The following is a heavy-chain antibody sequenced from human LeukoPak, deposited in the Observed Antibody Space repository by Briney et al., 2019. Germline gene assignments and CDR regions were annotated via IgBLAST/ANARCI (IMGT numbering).Heavy chain of an antibody. V-gene: IGHV4-59*08. Sequence: PSETLSLTCTVSGGSISSYYWSWIRQPPGKGLEWIGYIYYSRSTNYNPSLKSRVTISVDTSKNQFSLKLSSVTAAGTAVYYCARAVADAFDIWGQGTMVTVSS. J-gene: IGHJ3*02. CDR1: GGSISSYY. CDR3: ARAVADAFDI. CDR2: IYYSRST. D-gene: IGHD6-19*01.